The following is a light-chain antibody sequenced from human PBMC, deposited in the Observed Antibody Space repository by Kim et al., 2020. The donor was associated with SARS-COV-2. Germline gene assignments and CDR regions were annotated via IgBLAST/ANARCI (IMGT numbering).Light chain of an antibody. J-gene: IGLJ3*02. CDR3: SSHKSASTWV. Sequence: QSALTQPASVSGSPGQSITISCTGTSSDVGAYNYVSWYQQHPGKAPKLLIYDVNKWPSGASNRFSGSKSGNTASLTISGLQADDEADYYSSSHKSASTWVFGGGTKVTVL. CDR2: DVN. CDR1: SSDVGAYNY. V-gene: IGLV2-14*03.